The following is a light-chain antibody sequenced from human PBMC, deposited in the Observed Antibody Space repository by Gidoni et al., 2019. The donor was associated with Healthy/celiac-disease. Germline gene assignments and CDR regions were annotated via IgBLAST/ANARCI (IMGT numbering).Light chain of an antibody. CDR3: SSYTSSSTSGV. V-gene: IGLV2-14*03. CDR2: AVS. J-gene: IGLJ1*01. CDR1: SSDVGGYNY. Sequence: QSALTQPASVSGSPGQSITISCTGTSSDVGGYNYVSWYQQHPGKAPKLMIYAVSNRPSGVSTRFSGSKSGNTASLTISGLQAEDEADYYCSSYTSSSTSGVFGTGTKVTVL.